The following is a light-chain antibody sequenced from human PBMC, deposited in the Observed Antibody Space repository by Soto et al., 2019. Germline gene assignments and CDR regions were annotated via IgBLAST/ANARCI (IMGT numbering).Light chain of an antibody. CDR1: QTVSSNY. CDR3: QKLNTYPLT. CDR2: GAS. V-gene: IGKV3D-7*01. J-gene: IGKJ5*01. Sequence: EIILTQSPDTLSLSPGERATLSCRASQTVSSNYLAWCQQRPGQAPRLLIYGASTRATGIPARFSGSGSGTEFTLTISSLQPEDFARYYCQKLNTYPLTFGQGTRLEIK.